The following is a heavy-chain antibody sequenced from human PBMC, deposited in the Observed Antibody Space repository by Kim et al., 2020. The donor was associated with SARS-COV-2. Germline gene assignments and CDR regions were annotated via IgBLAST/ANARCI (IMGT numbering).Heavy chain of an antibody. J-gene: IGHJ5*02. CDR2: MFFNGGT. Sequence: SETLSLTCIVSGGSMSTSSYYWGWVRQPPGKGLEWIGDMFFNGGTYYNPSLKSRVTMSADTSKSQLSLRLNSVTATDTAVYYCARRKVFSNSFDPWGQGTLVTVSS. CDR3: ARRKVFSNSFDP. V-gene: IGHV4-39*01. CDR1: GGSMSTSSYY. D-gene: IGHD1-20*01.